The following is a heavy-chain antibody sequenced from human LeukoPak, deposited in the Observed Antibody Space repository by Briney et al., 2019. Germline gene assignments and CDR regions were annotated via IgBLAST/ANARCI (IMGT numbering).Heavy chain of an antibody. CDR1: GFTFSNYA. J-gene: IGHJ4*02. V-gene: IGHV3-23*01. CDR2: ISGSGDNT. D-gene: IGHD2-21*02. Sequence: GGSLRPSCAASGFTFSNYAMSWVRQAPGKGLEWVSAISGSGDNTYYADSVKGRFTVSRDNSKNTLYVQMKSLRAEDTAVYYCAKDFVVVPGNVNYFGYWGQGTLVTVSS. CDR3: AKDFVVVPGNVNYFGY.